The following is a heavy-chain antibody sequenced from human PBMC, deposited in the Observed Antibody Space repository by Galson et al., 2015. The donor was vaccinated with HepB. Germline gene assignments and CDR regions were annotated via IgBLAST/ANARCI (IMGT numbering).Heavy chain of an antibody. D-gene: IGHD1-14*01. Sequence: SVKVSCKVSGFTFTSSAVQWVRQARGQRLEWIGWIVVGSGDTEYAQKFQERVTNTRDMSTNTVYKELRSLRSEDTAVYYCATGNYVNYMYYMDVWGKGTTVTVSS. CDR3: ATGNYVNYMYYMDV. CDR2: IVVGSGDT. CDR1: GFTFTSSA. V-gene: IGHV1-58*01. J-gene: IGHJ6*03.